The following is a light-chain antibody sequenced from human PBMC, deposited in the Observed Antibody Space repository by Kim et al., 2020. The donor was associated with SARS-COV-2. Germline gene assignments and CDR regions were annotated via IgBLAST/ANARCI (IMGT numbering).Light chain of an antibody. CDR3: QQYGSSPVT. Sequence: SPGERATPPRRARKSVSSSYLAWCHQKPGPAPRRLIYGASSRATGIPDRCSGSGSGTDFSLTISRLEPEDFAVYYCQQYGSSPVTFGQGTKVDIK. J-gene: IGKJ1*01. CDR1: KSVSSSY. CDR2: GAS. V-gene: IGKV3-20*01.